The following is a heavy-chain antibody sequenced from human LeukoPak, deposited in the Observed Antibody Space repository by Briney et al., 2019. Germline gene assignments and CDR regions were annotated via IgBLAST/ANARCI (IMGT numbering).Heavy chain of an antibody. V-gene: IGHV3-33*01. D-gene: IGHD5-24*01. J-gene: IGHJ4*02. CDR2: IWYDGSNK. CDR1: GFTFSSYG. CDR3: AREMATTRIFDY. Sequence: GGSLRLSCAASGFTFSSYGMHWVRQAPGKGLEWVAVIWYDGSNKYYADSVKGRLTISRDNSKNTLYLQMNSLRAEDTAVYYCAREMATTRIFDYWGQGTLVTVSS.